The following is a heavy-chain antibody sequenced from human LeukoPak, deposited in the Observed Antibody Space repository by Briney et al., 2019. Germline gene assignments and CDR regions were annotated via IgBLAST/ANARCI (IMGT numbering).Heavy chain of an antibody. CDR2: IYYSGST. D-gene: IGHD6-19*01. V-gene: IGHV4-61*05. Sequence: PSETLSLTCTVSGGSISSSSYHWGWIRQSPGKGLEWVGYIYYSGSTNYNPSLKSRLIMSVDPSKKQFSLKLTSVTVADTAVYYCARLLGAVADPYWYFDLWGRGTLVTVSS. CDR1: GGSISSSSYH. CDR3: ARLLGAVADPYWYFDL. J-gene: IGHJ2*01.